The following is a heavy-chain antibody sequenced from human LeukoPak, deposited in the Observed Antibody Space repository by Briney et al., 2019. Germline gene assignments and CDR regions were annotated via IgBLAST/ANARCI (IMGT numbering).Heavy chain of an antibody. CDR3: AREATFGECSDY. D-gene: IGHD3-10*01. V-gene: IGHV3-7*01. CDR1: GFTFSSYW. Sequence: PGGSLRLSCAASGFTFSSYWMSWVRQAPGKGLEGVANIKQDGSEKYYVDSVKGRFTISKDNAKNSLYLQMNSLRAEDTAVYYCAREATFGECSDYWGQGTLVTVSS. J-gene: IGHJ4*02. CDR2: IKQDGSEK.